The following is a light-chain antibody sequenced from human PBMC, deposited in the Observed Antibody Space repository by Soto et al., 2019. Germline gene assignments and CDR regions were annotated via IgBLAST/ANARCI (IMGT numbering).Light chain of an antibody. CDR1: QSLSSSF. CDR2: GAS. Sequence: VLTQSPGTLSLSPGERATLSCRASQSLSSSFLAWSQKKPGLAPRLLLYGASNRATGTPDRFSGSGSGTDFPLSISRLEPEDFAVYFCLQYASPLYTFGQGTKLEIK. CDR3: LQYASPLYT. J-gene: IGKJ2*01. V-gene: IGKV3-20*01.